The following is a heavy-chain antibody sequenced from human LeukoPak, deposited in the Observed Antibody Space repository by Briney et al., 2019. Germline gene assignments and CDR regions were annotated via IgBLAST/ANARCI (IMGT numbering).Heavy chain of an antibody. CDR2: ISRAGATT. CDR3: ANDPLEYYYGSDFDY. CDR1: GFTFSSHG. J-gene: IGHJ4*02. Sequence: GGSLRLSCAASGFTFSSHGMTWVRQAPGKGLEWVSTISRAGATTYYADSVKGRFTISRDNSKNTLYLQMNSLRAEDTAVYYCANDPLEYYYGSDFDYWGQGTLVTVSS. D-gene: IGHD3-10*01. V-gene: IGHV3-23*01.